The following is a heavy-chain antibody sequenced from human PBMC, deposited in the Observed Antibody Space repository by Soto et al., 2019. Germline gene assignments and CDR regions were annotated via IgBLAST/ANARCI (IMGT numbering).Heavy chain of an antibody. V-gene: IGHV1-69*01. D-gene: IGHD6-19*01. J-gene: IGHJ4*02. CDR1: GGTFSSYA. CDR2: VIPIFGTA. Sequence: QVQLVQSGAEVKKPGSSVKVSCKASGGTFSSYAISWVRQAPGQWLEWMGGVIPIFGTANYAQKFQGRVTITADESTSTAYMELSSLRSEDTAVYYCATSGWYPHSGHFDYWGQGTLVPVSS. CDR3: ATSGWYPHSGHFDY.